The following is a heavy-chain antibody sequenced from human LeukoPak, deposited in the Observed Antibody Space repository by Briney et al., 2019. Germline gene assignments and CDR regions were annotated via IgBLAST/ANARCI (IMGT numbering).Heavy chain of an antibody. CDR1: GYTLTGYY. CDR2: INPNSGGT. J-gene: IGHJ6*03. CDR3: ARYGAGTFYYYMDV. V-gene: IGHV1-2*02. D-gene: IGHD6-19*01. Sequence: GASVKVSCKASGYTLTGYYMHWVRQAPGQGLEWMGWINPNSGGTNYAQKFQGRVTMTRDTSISTAYMELSRLRSDDTAVYYCARYGAGTFYYYMDVWGKGTTVTISS.